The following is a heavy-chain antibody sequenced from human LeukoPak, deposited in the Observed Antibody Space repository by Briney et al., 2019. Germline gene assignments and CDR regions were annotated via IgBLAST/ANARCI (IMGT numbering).Heavy chain of an antibody. CDR1: GYTFTSYG. CDR2: ISAYNGNT. J-gene: IGHJ3*02. Sequence: VASVKVSCKASGYTFTSYGISWVRQAPGQGLEWMGWISAYNGNTNYAQKLQGRVTMTTDTSTSTAYMELRSLRSDDTAVYYCARDMGFGELLPHAFDIWGQGTMVTVSS. CDR3: ARDMGFGELLPHAFDI. V-gene: IGHV1-18*01. D-gene: IGHD3-10*01.